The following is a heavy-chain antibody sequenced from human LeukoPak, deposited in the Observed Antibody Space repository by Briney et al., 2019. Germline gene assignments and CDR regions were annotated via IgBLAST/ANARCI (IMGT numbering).Heavy chain of an antibody. CDR3: ARVGSSSSRYYYYYYYMDV. CDR1: GYTFTGYY. J-gene: IGHJ6*03. Sequence: ASVKVSCKASGYTFTGYYMHWVRQAPGQGLEWMGWINPNSGGTNYAQKFQGRVTMTRDTSISTAYMELSRLRSDDTAVYYCARVGSSSSRYYYYYYYMDVWGKGTTVTVSS. V-gene: IGHV1-2*02. CDR2: INPNSGGT. D-gene: IGHD6-6*01.